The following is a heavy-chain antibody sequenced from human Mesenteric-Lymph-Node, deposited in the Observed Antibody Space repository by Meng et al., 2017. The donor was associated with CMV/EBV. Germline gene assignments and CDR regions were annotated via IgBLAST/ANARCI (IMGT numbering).Heavy chain of an antibody. CDR1: GDSVSGYY. V-gene: IGHV4-59*02. D-gene: IGHD2-15*01. Sequence: SETLSLTCSVSGDSVSGYYWYWIRQSPGKGLEYVGSISYSGSPDYNPSLKSRVTISRDTSSNQVSLSLSSLTAADTAVYFCARAHVGRCSDGGCSDHTFDIWGQGTKVTVSS. CDR2: ISYSGSP. J-gene: IGHJ3*02. CDR3: ARAHVGRCSDGGCSDHTFDI.